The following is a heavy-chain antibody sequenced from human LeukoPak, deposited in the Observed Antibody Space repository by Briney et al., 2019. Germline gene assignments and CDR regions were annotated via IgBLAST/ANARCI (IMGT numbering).Heavy chain of an antibody. D-gene: IGHD3-10*01. CDR2: LKSKTEGETT. CDR1: GFPFTNAW. V-gene: IGHV3-15*01. CDR3: TTDLGTYYHGSQRLIPVDY. Sequence: PGGPLRLSCGDSGFPFTNAWGGWAPRAPGRGGEGIGRLKSKTEGETTNYAEPVRGRFTISRDDSKSAVYLQMNSLKIEDTAVYYCTTDLGTYYHGSQRLIPVDYWGQGTLVTVSS. J-gene: IGHJ4*02.